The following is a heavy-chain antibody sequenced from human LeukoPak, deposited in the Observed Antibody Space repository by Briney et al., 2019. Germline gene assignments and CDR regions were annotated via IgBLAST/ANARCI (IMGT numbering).Heavy chain of an antibody. CDR1: GDSISSSNW. CDR2: IYHSGST. J-gene: IGHJ4*02. V-gene: IGHV4-4*02. CDR3: ASMVRGAHDY. D-gene: IGHD3-10*01. Sequence: SETLSLTCTVSGDSISSSNWWSWVRQPPGKGLEWIGEIYHSGSTNYNPSLKSRVTVSVDKSKNQFSLKLSSVTAADTAVYYCASMVRGAHDYWGQGTLVTVSS.